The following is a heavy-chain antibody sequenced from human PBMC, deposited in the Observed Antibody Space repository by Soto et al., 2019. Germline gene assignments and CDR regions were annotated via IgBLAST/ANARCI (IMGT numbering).Heavy chain of an antibody. V-gene: IGHV3-53*01. Sequence: EVQLVESGGGLIPPGESLTLSCAASGFSVTSKNMNWVRQAPGKGLEWVSVIYRSGSTSYADSVKGRFSISRDISKNTVSLQRNTLRAEDTAVYFCAREDFGGTTYLYHGMDVWGQGTTVTVS. J-gene: IGHJ6*02. CDR3: AREDFGGTTYLYHGMDV. CDR1: GFSVTSKN. D-gene: IGHD2-15*01. CDR2: IYRSGST.